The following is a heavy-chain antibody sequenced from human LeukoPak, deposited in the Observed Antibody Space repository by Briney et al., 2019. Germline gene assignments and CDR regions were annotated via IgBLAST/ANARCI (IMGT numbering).Heavy chain of an antibody. V-gene: IGHV4-39*01. D-gene: IGHD6-19*01. CDR1: GGSISSSSHY. CDR3: ARHQWLGPFDS. CDR2: IYFSGST. J-gene: IGHJ4*02. Sequence: SETLCLTCSVFGGSISSSSHYWGWIRQPPGEGLEWGGSIYFSGSTYYSPSLKSRITTSVDPSTNQFSLKLSSVTAADTAVYFCARHQWLGPFDSWGQGTLVTVSS.